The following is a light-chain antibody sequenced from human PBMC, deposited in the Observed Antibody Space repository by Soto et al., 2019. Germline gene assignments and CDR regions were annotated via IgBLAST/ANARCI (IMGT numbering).Light chain of an antibody. V-gene: IGKV3-20*01. CDR3: QQFSSYPLT. Sequence: EFVLTQSPGTLCLSPGERATLSCRASQTVRNNYLAWYQQKPGQAPRLLTYDASSRATGIPDRFSGGGSGTDFTLTISRLEPEDFAVYYCQQFSSYPLTFGGGTKVDI. CDR1: QTVRNNY. CDR2: DAS. J-gene: IGKJ4*01.